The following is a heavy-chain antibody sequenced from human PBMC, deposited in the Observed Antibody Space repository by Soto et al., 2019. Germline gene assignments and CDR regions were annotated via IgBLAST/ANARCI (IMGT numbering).Heavy chain of an antibody. CDR1: GYTFTGYY. V-gene: IGHV1-2*04. J-gene: IGHJ3*02. Sequence: GASVKVSCKASGYTFTGYYMHWVRQAPGQGLEWMGWINPNSGGTNYAQKFQGWVTMTRDTSISTAYMELSRLRSDDTAVYYWARTTQGLTGAFDIWGKGTMVTVSS. D-gene: IGHD6-19*01. CDR2: INPNSGGT. CDR3: ARTTQGLTGAFDI.